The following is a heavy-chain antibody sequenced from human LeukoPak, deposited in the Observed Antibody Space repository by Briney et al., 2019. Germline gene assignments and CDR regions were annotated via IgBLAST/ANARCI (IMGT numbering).Heavy chain of an antibody. J-gene: IGHJ4*02. V-gene: IGHV3-20*04. D-gene: IGHD3-22*01. CDR1: GFTFDDYG. CDR3: ARDSVYDSSGYYHY. Sequence: GGSLRLSCAASGFTFDDYGMSWVRHAPGKGLEWVSGINWNGGSTVYADSVKGRFTISRDNAKNSLYLQMNSLRAEDTALYYCARDSVYDSSGYYHYWGQGTLVTVSS. CDR2: INWNGGST.